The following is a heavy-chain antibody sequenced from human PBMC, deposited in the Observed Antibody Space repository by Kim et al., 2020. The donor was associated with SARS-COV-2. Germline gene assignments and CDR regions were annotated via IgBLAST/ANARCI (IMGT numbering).Heavy chain of an antibody. CDR1: GGSISSGSYY. CDR2: IYTSGST. D-gene: IGHD3-10*01. Sequence: SETLSLTCTVSGGSISSGSYYWSWIRQPAGKGLEWIGRIYTSGSTNYNPSLKSRVTISVDTSKNQFSLKLSSVTAADTAVYYCARDGAGPRFGEWGAFDIWGQGTMVTVSS. V-gene: IGHV4-61*02. CDR3: ARDGAGPRFGEWGAFDI. J-gene: IGHJ3*02.